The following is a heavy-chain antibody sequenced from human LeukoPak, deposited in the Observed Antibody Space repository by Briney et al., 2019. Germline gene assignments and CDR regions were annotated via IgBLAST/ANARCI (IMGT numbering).Heavy chain of an antibody. Sequence: SVKVSCKASGGTFSSYAISWVRQAPGQGLEWMGGIIPIFGTANYAQKFQGRVTITADESTSTAYMELSSLRFEDTAVYYCAGGDLRFLEWLLGPFDYWGQGTLVTVSS. J-gene: IGHJ4*02. D-gene: IGHD3-3*01. CDR1: GGTFSSYA. V-gene: IGHV1-69*13. CDR3: AGGDLRFLEWLLGPFDY. CDR2: IIPIFGTA.